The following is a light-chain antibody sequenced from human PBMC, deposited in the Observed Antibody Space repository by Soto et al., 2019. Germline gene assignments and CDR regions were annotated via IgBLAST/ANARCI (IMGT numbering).Light chain of an antibody. V-gene: IGLV2-14*02. Sequence: QSALTQPASVSGSPGQSITISCTGTSSDVGSYNLVSWYQQHPGTAPKLLIYDNDERPSGVPVRFSGSKSATSASLVISGLQSEDEGDYYCATWDDSRNGYVFGPGTKLTVL. CDR1: SSDVGSYNL. CDR3: ATWDDSRNGYV. J-gene: IGLJ1*01. CDR2: DND.